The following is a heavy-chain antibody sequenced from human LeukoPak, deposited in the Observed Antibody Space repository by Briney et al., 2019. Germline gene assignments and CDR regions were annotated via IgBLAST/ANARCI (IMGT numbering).Heavy chain of an antibody. V-gene: IGHV3-30*18. Sequence: GGSLRLSCAASGFTFSSYAMHWLRQAPGKGLQWVAVISYDERNKYYADSVKGRITISRDNSKTTLYLQMNSLRAEDTAVYYCAKDRWHQLVSYPHHYWGQGTLVSVSS. D-gene: IGHD6-13*01. J-gene: IGHJ4*02. CDR1: GFTFSSYA. CDR2: ISYDERNK. CDR3: AKDRWHQLVSYPHHY.